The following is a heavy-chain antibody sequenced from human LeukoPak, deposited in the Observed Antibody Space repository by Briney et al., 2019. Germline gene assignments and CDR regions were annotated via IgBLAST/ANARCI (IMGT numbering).Heavy chain of an antibody. CDR1: GFTFSAYN. V-gene: IGHV3-48*01. CDR3: ASGTGTFDP. D-gene: IGHD1-1*01. J-gene: IGHJ5*02. Sequence: GGSLRLSCAASGFTFSAYNMIWVRQAPGKGLEWLSYISGSSSAIYYADSVKGRFTISRDNAKNSLYLQMNSLRAEDTAVYYCASGTGTFDPWGQGTLVTVSS. CDR2: ISGSSSAI.